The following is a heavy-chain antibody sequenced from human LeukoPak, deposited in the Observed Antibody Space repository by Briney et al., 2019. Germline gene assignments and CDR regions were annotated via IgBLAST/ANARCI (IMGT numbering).Heavy chain of an antibody. D-gene: IGHD2-2*01. CDR2: IYYSGST. Sequence: PSETLSLTCTVSGGSISSGGYYWSWIRQHPGKGLEWIGYIYYSGSTYYNPSLKSRVTISVDTSKNQFSLKLSSVTAADTAVYYCARVANVVPAALGYFDYWGQGTLVTVSS. J-gene: IGHJ4*02. CDR1: GGSISSGGYY. V-gene: IGHV4-31*03. CDR3: ARVANVVPAALGYFDY.